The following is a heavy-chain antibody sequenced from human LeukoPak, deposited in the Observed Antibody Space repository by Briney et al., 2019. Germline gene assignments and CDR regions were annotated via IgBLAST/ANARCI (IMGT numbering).Heavy chain of an antibody. D-gene: IGHD1-26*01. CDR2: ISWNRGSV. V-gene: IGHV3-9*01. CDR1: GFTFDDYA. J-gene: IGHJ3*02. CDR3: AKDIYRRSGTYFIEAFDI. Sequence: GGSLRLSCAASGFTFDDYAMHWVRQVPGKGLEWVSGISWNRGSVGYVDSVKGRFTISRDNAKNSLYLQMNSLRAEDTALYYCAKDIYRRSGTYFIEAFDIWGQGTMVIVSS.